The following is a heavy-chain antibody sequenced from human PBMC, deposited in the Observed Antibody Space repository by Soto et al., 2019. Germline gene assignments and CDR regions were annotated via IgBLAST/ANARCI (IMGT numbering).Heavy chain of an antibody. V-gene: IGHV4-39*01. D-gene: IGHD5-12*01. Sequence: SETLSLTCTVSGGSISSSSYYWGWIRQPPGKGLEWIGSIYYSGSTYYNPSLKSRVTISVDTSKNQFSLKLSSVTAAGTAVYYCARHFRRDGYNYFDYWGQGTLVTVSS. J-gene: IGHJ4*02. CDR2: IYYSGST. CDR1: GGSISSSSYY. CDR3: ARHFRRDGYNYFDY.